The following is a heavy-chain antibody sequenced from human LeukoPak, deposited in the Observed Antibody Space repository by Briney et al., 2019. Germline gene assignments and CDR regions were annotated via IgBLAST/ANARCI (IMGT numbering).Heavy chain of an antibody. Sequence: SETLSLTCTVSGGSISSSSYYWGWIRQPPGKGLEWIGSIYYSGSTNYNPSLKSRVTISVDTSKNQFSLKLSSVTAADTAVYYCARGLVILTYNWFDPWGQGTLVTVSS. CDR2: IYYSGST. CDR1: GGSISSSSYY. D-gene: IGHD3-9*01. J-gene: IGHJ5*02. V-gene: IGHV4-39*07. CDR3: ARGLVILTYNWFDP.